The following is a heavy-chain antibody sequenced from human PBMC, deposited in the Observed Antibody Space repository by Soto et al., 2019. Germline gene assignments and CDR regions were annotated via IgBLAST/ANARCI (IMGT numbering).Heavy chain of an antibody. Sequence: ASVKVSCKVSGYTLTELSMHWVRQAPGKGLEWMGGFDPEDGETIYAQKFQGRVTMTEDTSTDTAYMELSSLRSEDTAAYYCATGYSGSYGRNAFDIWGQGTMVTVSS. CDR3: ATGYSGSYGRNAFDI. CDR1: GYTLTELS. CDR2: FDPEDGET. J-gene: IGHJ3*02. D-gene: IGHD1-26*01. V-gene: IGHV1-24*01.